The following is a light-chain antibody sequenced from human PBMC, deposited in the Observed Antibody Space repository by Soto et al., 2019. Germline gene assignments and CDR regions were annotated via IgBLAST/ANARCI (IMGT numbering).Light chain of an antibody. CDR3: AAWDDRLNGPV. V-gene: IGLV1-44*01. Sequence: QSVLTQPPSTSGTPGQRVTISCXXXSXNSGSNVLNWYQQLPGPAPKLLIYSNSQRPSGVPDRFSGSKSGTSASLAISGLQSEDESDYYCAAWDDRLNGPVFGGGTKLTVL. CDR2: SNS. J-gene: IGLJ3*02. CDR1: SXNSGSNV.